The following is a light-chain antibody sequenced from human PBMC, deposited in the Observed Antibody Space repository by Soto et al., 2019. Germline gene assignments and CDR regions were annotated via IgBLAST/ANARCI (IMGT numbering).Light chain of an antibody. CDR3: QQYGSSPLT. CDR2: GAS. J-gene: IGKJ4*01. CDR1: QSVSSNY. Sequence: EIVLTQSPGTLSLSPGERATLSCRASQSVSSNYLAWYQQKPGQAPRLLIYGASSRATGIPVRFSGSGSGTAFTLTSGRLEPEDFPVDHYQQYGSSPLTFGGGTKVVSK. V-gene: IGKV3-20*01.